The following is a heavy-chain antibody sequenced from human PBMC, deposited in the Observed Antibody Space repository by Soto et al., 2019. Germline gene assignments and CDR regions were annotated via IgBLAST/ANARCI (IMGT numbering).Heavy chain of an antibody. J-gene: IGHJ5*02. CDR1: GYTFNSYG. Sequence: APVKASCKASGYTFNSYGISWVRQAPGQGLEWMGWISAYNGNTNYAQKLQGRVTMTTDTSTSTAYMELRSLRSDDTAVYYCARRVAVAGTTNWFDPWGQGTLVTVSS. CDR2: ISAYNGNT. D-gene: IGHD6-19*01. CDR3: ARRVAVAGTTNWFDP. V-gene: IGHV1-18*01.